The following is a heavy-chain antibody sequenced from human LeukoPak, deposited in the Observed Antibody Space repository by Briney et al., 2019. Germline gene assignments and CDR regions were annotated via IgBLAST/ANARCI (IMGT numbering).Heavy chain of an antibody. CDR2: INHSGST. CDR1: GGSFSGYY. J-gene: IGHJ4*02. D-gene: IGHD2-15*01. CDR3: ARKDSYYFDY. Sequence: PSETLSLTCAVYGGSFSGYYWSWIRQPPGKGLEWIGEINHSGSTNYIPSLKSRVTISVDTSKNQFSLKLSSATAADTAVYYCARKDSYYFDYWGQGTLVTVSS. V-gene: IGHV4-34*01.